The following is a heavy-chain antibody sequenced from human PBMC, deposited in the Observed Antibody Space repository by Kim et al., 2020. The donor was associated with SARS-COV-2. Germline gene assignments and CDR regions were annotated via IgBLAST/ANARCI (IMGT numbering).Heavy chain of an antibody. Sequence: GGSLRLSCAASGFTFSSYEMNWVRQAPGKGLEWVSYISSSGSTIYYADSVKGRFTISRDNAKNSLYLQMNSLRAEDTAVYYCARGGACSSTSCYRYADFDLWGRGTLVTVSS. CDR1: GFTFSSYE. V-gene: IGHV3-48*03. CDR3: ARGGACSSTSCYRYADFDL. D-gene: IGHD2-2*02. CDR2: ISSSGSTI. J-gene: IGHJ2*01.